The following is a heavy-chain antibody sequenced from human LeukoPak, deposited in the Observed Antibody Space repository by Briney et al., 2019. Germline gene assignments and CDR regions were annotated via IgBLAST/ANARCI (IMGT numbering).Heavy chain of an antibody. D-gene: IGHD1-1*01. CDR1: GVSISRFY. V-gene: IGHV4-4*09. CDR2: IYSGVPT. J-gene: IGHJ4*02. CDR3: VQTTGWPGFDY. Sequence: PAETLSLTCTASGVSISRFYWSWVRQPPGKGLEWIGNIYSGVPTYFNPSLKSRVIISVDTSKNQFSLNLTSVTAADTAMYYCVQTTGWPGFDYWGQGILVTVSS.